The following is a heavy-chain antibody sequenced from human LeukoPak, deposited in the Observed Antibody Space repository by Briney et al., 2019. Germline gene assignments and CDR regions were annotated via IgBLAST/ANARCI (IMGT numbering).Heavy chain of an antibody. CDR3: ARDYTLHDAFDI. V-gene: IGHV3-43*02. J-gene: IGHJ3*02. Sequence: GSLRLSCAASGFTFDDYAVHWVRQAPGKGLEWVSLISGDGGSTYYADSVKGLFTISRDNAKNSLYLQMNSLRAEDTAVYYCARDYTLHDAFDIWGQGTMVTVSS. CDR2: ISGDGGST. CDR1: GFTFDDYA.